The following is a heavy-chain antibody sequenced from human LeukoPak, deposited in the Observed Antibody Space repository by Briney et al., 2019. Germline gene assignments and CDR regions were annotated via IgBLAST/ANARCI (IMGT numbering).Heavy chain of an antibody. CDR2: INHSGST. CDR1: GGSFSGYY. Sequence: KPSETLSLTCAVYGGSFSGYYWSWIRQPPGKGLEWIGEINHSGSTNYYPSLKSRVTISVDTSKNQFSLKLSSVTAADTAVYYCAPDAYYYDSSGYYQGWFDPWGQGTLVTVSS. CDR3: APDAYYYDSSGYYQGWFDP. J-gene: IGHJ5*02. V-gene: IGHV4-34*01. D-gene: IGHD3-22*01.